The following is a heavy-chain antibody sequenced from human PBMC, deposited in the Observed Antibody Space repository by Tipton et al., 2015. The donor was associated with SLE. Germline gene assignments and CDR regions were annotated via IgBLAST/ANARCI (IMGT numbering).Heavy chain of an antibody. CDR3: GVDIEAGGLHW. Sequence: SLRLSCETSGFTFYIHSLHWVRQRPGKGLEWVAGILANVVSTGHADSVRGRFTISRDNAKRSLYLQMTGLRPEDTALYYCGVDIEAGGLHWWGQGTLVTVSS. V-gene: IGHV3-9*01. J-gene: IGHJ4*02. D-gene: IGHD4-11*01. CDR1: GFTFYIHS. CDR2: ILANVVST.